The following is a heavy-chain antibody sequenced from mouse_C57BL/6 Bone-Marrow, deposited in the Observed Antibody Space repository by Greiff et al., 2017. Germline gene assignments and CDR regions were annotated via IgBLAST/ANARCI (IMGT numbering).Heavy chain of an antibody. Sequence: VQLQQSGPELVKPGASVKISCTASGYSITDYNMNWVKQSNGKSLEWIGVINPNYGTTRYNQKFKGKATLTADQSSSTAYMQLNSLSSEDSAVSYCANYGSSPSYAMDYWGQGTSVTVSS. J-gene: IGHJ4*01. V-gene: IGHV1-39*01. CDR2: INPNYGTT. CDR3: ANYGSSPSYAMDY. CDR1: GYSITDYN. D-gene: IGHD1-1*01.